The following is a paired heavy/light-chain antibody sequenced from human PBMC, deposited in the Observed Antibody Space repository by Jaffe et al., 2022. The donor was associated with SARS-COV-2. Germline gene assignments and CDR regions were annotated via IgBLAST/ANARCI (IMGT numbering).Light chain of an antibody. V-gene: IGKV1-6*01. CDR2: AAS. Sequence: AIQMTQSPSSLSASVGDRVTITCRASQGIGNDLGWYQQKPGKVPTLLIYAASSLQSGVPSRFSGSGSGTDFTLTISSLQPEDFATYFCLQDYSFPFTFGQGTKLEIK. CDR3: LQDYSFPFT. J-gene: IGKJ2*01. CDR1: QGIGND.
Heavy chain of an antibody. V-gene: IGHV5-10-1*03. J-gene: IGHJ6*02. CDR1: GYSFSSYW. CDR2: IDPSDSYI. Sequence: EAQLEQPGAEVKEPGESLRISCEGSGYSFSSYWINWARQMPGKGLEWMGRIDPSDSYINYSPSFQGHVTISIDKSIRTAYLQWSSLKASDTGVYYCARHVGSRGYGMDVWGQGTTVIVSS. D-gene: IGHD1-26*01. CDR3: ARHVGSRGYGMDV.